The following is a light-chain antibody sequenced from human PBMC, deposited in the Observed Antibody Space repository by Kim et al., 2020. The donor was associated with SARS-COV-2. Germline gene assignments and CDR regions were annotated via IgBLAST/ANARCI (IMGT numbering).Light chain of an antibody. Sequence: LSQGEKATRSCRTGQGVSSYLAWYQQKPAQAPRLLINDASNRATGIPARFSGSGSGTDFTLTISSLEPEDFAVYYCQQRSNWPPITFGQGTRLEIK. CDR1: QGVSSY. J-gene: IGKJ5*01. CDR3: QQRSNWPPIT. V-gene: IGKV3-11*01. CDR2: DAS.